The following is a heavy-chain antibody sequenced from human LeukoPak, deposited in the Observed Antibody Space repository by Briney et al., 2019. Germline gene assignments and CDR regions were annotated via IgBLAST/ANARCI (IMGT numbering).Heavy chain of an antibody. Sequence: SETLSLTCAVYGGSFSGYYWSWIRRPPGKGLEWSGEIYHSGSTNYNPSLKSRVTISVDTSKNQFSLKLSSVTAADTAVYYCARARNCYDSSGFYYEGDAFDIWGQRTMVTVSS. CDR3: ARARNCYDSSGFYYEGDAFDI. D-gene: IGHD3-22*01. CDR2: IYHSGST. V-gene: IGHV4-34*01. J-gene: IGHJ3*02. CDR1: GGSFSGYY.